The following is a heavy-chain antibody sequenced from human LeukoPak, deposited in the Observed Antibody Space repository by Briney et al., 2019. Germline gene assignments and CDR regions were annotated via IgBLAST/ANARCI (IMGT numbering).Heavy chain of an antibody. V-gene: IGHV3-21*01. D-gene: IGHD2-15*01. CDR1: GFTFSSYA. CDR3: AREIVVVVAADYYGMDV. J-gene: IGHJ6*02. Sequence: GGSLRLSCAASGFTFSSYAMNWVRQAPGKGLEWVSSISSSSSYIYYADSVKGRFTISGDNAKNSLYLQMNSLRAEDTAAYYCAREIVVVVAADYYGMDVWGQGTTVTVSS. CDR2: ISSSSSYI.